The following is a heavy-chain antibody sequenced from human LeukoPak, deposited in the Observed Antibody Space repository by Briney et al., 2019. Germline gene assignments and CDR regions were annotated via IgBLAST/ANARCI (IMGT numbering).Heavy chain of an antibody. CDR3: TRASGGWELDY. Sequence: PGGALRLSCAASGFTFNVFHMNWVRQAPGKGLDGISSITSSGTYSTYADSIQGRFTILRDNAKNSLYLQMDSLSVDDTALYYCTRASGGWELDYWGHGTLVTVSS. CDR1: GFTFNVFH. CDR2: ITSSGTYS. J-gene: IGHJ4*01. V-gene: IGHV3-21*01. D-gene: IGHD4-23*01.